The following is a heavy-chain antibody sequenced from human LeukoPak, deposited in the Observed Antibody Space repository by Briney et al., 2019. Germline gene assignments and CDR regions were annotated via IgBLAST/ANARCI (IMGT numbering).Heavy chain of an antibody. D-gene: IGHD5-12*01. CDR3: ASSGYDHDAFDI. V-gene: IGHV3-48*04. CDR2: ISSSGSTI. J-gene: IGHJ3*02. Sequence: GGSLRLSCAASGFTFSSYAMSWVRQAPGKGLEWVSYISSSGSTIYYADSVKGRFTISRDNAKNSLYLQMNSLRAEDTAVYYCASSGYDHDAFDIWGQGTMVTVSS. CDR1: GFTFSSYA.